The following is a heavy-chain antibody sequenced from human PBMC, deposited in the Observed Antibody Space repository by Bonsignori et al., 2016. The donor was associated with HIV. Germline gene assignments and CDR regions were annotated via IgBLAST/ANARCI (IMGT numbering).Heavy chain of an antibody. CDR2: SIIGGH. D-gene: IGHD1-26*01. CDR1: GGSMNSGAYA. CDR3: ARTRWEPLTSNS. Sequence: QLQLQESGSGVVRPSQTLSLNCTVSGGSMNSGAYAWSWIRQPPGRAWSGLASSIIGGHLLQPVLRESSHSVSRPVQDPVLPGNKFCDRRDTAVYYCARTRWEPLTSNSWGQGTLVHRLL. V-gene: IGHV4-30-2*01. J-gene: IGHJ1*01.